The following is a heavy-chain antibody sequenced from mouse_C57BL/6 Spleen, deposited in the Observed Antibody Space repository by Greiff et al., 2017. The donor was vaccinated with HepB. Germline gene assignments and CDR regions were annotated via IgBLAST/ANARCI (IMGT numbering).Heavy chain of an antibody. V-gene: IGHV1-81*01. CDR1: GYTFTRYG. D-gene: IGHD1-1*01. CDR3: ARDYYYGSSYAGGYFDY. Sequence: VHLVESGAELARPGASVKLSCKASGYTFTRYGISWVKQRTGQGLEWIGEIYPRSGNTYYNEKFKGKATLTADKSSSTAYMELRSLTSEDSAVYFCARDYYYGSSYAGGYFDYWGQGTTLTVSS. J-gene: IGHJ2*01. CDR2: IYPRSGNT.